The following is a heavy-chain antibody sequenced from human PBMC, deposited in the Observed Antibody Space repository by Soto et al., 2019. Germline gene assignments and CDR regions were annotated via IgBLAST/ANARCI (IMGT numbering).Heavy chain of an antibody. J-gene: IGHJ4*02. Sequence: QVQLQESGPGLVKPSETLSLTCTVSGGSISSYYWSWIRQPPGKGLEWIGYIYYSGSTNYNPSLTSRVTISVDTSKNQFSLKLSSVTAADTAVYYCASQKPFAAAVFDYWGQGTLVTVSS. CDR3: ASQKPFAAAVFDY. CDR2: IYYSGST. D-gene: IGHD6-13*01. CDR1: GGSISSYY. V-gene: IGHV4-59*01.